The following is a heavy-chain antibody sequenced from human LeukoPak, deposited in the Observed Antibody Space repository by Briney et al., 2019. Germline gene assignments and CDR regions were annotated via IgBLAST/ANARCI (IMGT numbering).Heavy chain of an antibody. Sequence: GESLKISCKGSGYSFTSNWIGWVRQMPGKGLEWMGIIYPGDSDTRYSPSFQGQVTISADKSISTAYLQWSSLKASDTAMYYCARTMVRGVIISPNFDYWGQGTLVTVSS. D-gene: IGHD3-10*01. CDR3: ARTMVRGVIISPNFDY. CDR1: GYSFTSNW. V-gene: IGHV5-51*01. J-gene: IGHJ4*02. CDR2: IYPGDSDT.